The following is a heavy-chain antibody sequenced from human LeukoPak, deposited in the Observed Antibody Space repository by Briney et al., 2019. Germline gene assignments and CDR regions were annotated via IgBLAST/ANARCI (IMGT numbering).Heavy chain of an antibody. J-gene: IGHJ4*02. Sequence: ASVKVSRKASGYTFTSYYMHWVRQAPGQGLEWMGIIDPSGGSTTYAQKFQGRVTMTRDTSTSTVYMELTSLRSEDTAMYYCAGDWGIQQWPPSYFDYWGQGTLVTVSS. CDR2: IDPSGGST. D-gene: IGHD5-18*01. CDR1: GYTFTSYY. CDR3: AGDWGIQQWPPSYFDY. V-gene: IGHV1-46*01.